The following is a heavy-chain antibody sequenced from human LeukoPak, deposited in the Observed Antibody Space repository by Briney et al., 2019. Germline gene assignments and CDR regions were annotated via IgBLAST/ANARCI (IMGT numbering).Heavy chain of an antibody. CDR2: INHSGST. V-gene: IGHV4-34*01. CDR1: GGSFSGYY. J-gene: IGHJ4*02. Sequence: SETLSLTCAVYGGSFSGYYWSWIRQPPGKGLEWIGEINHSGSTNYNPSLKSRVTISVDTSKNQFPLKLSSVTAADTAVYYCARTGRVGVILFDYWGQGTLVTVSS. CDR3: ARTGRVGVILFDY. D-gene: IGHD3-16*02.